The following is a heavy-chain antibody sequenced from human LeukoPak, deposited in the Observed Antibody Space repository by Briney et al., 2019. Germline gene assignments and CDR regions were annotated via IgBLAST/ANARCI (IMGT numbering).Heavy chain of an antibody. D-gene: IGHD5-18*01. J-gene: IGHJ4*02. CDR3: AKEGKYSYGLTTPYYFDY. V-gene: IGHV3-30*02. CDR2: IWYGGSNK. CDR1: GFTFSSYG. Sequence: GGSLRLSCAASGFTFSSYGMHWVRQAPGKGLEWVAVIWYGGSNKYYADSVKGRFTISRDNSKNTLYLQMNSLRAEDTAVYYCAKEGKYSYGLTTPYYFDYWGQGTLVTVSS.